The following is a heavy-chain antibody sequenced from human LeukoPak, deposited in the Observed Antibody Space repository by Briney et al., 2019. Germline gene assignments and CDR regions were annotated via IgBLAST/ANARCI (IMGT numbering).Heavy chain of an antibody. CDR2: INAGNGNT. Sequence: ASVKVPCKASGYTFTSYAMHWVRQAPGQRLEWMGWINAGNGNTKYSQKFQGRVTITKDTSASTAYMELSSLRSEDTAVYYCARDRPNPGSFAFDIWGQGTMVTVSS. J-gene: IGHJ3*02. CDR3: ARDRPNPGSFAFDI. D-gene: IGHD2-8*01. V-gene: IGHV1-3*01. CDR1: GYTFTSYA.